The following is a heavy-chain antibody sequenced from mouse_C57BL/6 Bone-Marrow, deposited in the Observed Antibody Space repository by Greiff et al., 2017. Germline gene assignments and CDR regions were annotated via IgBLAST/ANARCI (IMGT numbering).Heavy chain of an antibody. Sequence: VQLQQPGAELVKPGASVKLSCKASGYTFTSYWMQWVKQRPGQGLEWIGEIDPSDSYTNYNQKFKGKATLTVDTSSSTAYMQLSSLTSEDSAVYYGARGGFYYYGSSYECYAMDYWGQGTSVTVSS. D-gene: IGHD1-1*01. CDR1: GYTFTSYW. CDR2: IDPSDSYT. V-gene: IGHV1-50*01. J-gene: IGHJ4*01. CDR3: ARGGFYYYGSSYECYAMDY.